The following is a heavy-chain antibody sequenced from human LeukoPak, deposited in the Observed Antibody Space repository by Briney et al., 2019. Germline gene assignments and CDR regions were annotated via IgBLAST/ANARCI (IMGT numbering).Heavy chain of an antibody. CDR2: ISSNGGST. CDR1: GXTFSSYA. CDR3: ARETSGYSDY. D-gene: IGHD3-16*02. J-gene: IGHJ4*02. Sequence: QPGGSLRLSCAASGXTFSSYAMHWVPQAPGKGQEYVSAISSNGGSTYYANSVKGRFTISRDNSKNTLYLQMGSLRAEDMAVYYCARETSGYSDYWGQGTLVTVSS. V-gene: IGHV3-64*01.